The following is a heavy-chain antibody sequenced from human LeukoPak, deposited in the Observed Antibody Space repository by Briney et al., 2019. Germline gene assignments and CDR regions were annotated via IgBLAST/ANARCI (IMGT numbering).Heavy chain of an antibody. CDR1: GFAFSNYN. Sequence: PGGSLRLSCAASGFAFSNYNMHWVRQAPGKGLEWVSYISSSSSTIFYADSVKGRFTISRDNAKNSLYLQMNSLRDQDTAVYYFARGLYYSRSRGTRFCYWGQGTLVTVSS. D-gene: IGHD3-10*01. V-gene: IGHV3-48*02. J-gene: IGHJ4*02. CDR2: ISSSSSTI. CDR3: ARGLYYSRSRGTRFCY.